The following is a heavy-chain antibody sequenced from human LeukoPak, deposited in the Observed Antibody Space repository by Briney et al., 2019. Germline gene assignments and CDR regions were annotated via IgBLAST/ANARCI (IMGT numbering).Heavy chain of an antibody. D-gene: IGHD6-19*01. V-gene: IGHV3-74*01. CDR1: GFTLSTYW. J-gene: IGHJ4*02. Sequence: GGSLRLSCAASGFTLSTYWMHWVRQAPGKGLVWVSRINSEGSSTTYADSVKGRFTISRDNAKNILYLQMNSLRAEDTAVYYCAKQPSSGWYYFDYWGQGTLVTVSS. CDR3: AKQPSSGWYYFDY. CDR2: INSEGSST.